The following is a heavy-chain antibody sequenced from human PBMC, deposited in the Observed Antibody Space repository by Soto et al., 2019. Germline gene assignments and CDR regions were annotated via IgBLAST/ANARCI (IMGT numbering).Heavy chain of an antibody. CDR3: ARAMGPRRYYYYYGMDV. J-gene: IGHJ6*02. Sequence: PSETLSLTCTVSGGSISSGGYYWSWIRQHPGKGLEWIGYIYYSGSTYYNPSLKSRVTISVDTSKNQFSLKLSSVTAADTAVYYCARAMGPRRYYYYYGMDVWGQGTTVTVSS. CDR2: IYYSGST. D-gene: IGHD2-8*01. V-gene: IGHV4-31*03. CDR1: GGSISSGGYY.